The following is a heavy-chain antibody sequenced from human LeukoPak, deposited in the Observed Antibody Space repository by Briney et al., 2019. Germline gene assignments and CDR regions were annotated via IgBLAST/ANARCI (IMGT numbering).Heavy chain of an antibody. V-gene: IGHV3-23*01. CDR1: GFTFSGYA. CDR2: ISGSGGST. CDR3: ALQGYYDFHHLRRYYYYMDV. J-gene: IGHJ6*03. Sequence: GGSLRLSCAASGFTFSGYAMSWVRQAPGKGLEWVSAISGSGGSTYYADSVKGRFTISRDNSKNTLYLQMNSLRAEDTAVYYCALQGYYDFHHLRRYYYYMDVWGKGTTVTVSS. D-gene: IGHD3-3*01.